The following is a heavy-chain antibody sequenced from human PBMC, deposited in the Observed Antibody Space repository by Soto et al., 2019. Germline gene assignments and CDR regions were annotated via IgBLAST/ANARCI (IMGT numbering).Heavy chain of an antibody. V-gene: IGHV3-15*01. CDR1: GFTFSTAW. CDR3: TTGGQQLGLYY. CDR2: IKSKTDGGTT. D-gene: IGHD6-13*01. Sequence: GRSLRLSCAASGFTFSTAWMSWVRQAPGKGPEWVGRIKSKTDGGTTDYAAPVKGRFTISRDDSKNTLYLQMNSLKTEDTAVYYCTTGGQQLGLYYWGQGTPVTVSS. J-gene: IGHJ4*02.